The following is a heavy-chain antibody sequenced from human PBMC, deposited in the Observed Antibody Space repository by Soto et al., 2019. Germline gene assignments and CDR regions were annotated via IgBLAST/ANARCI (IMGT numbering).Heavy chain of an antibody. D-gene: IGHD3-22*01. CDR3: ARGGHYYDSSGYQATTHDY. CDR1: GFTFSSYA. V-gene: IGHV3-30-3*01. J-gene: IGHJ4*02. CDR2: ISYDGSNK. Sequence: QVQLVESGGGVVQPGRSLRLSCAASGFTFSSYAMHWVRQAPGKGLEWVAVISYDGSNKYYADSEKGRFTISRDNSKNTLYLQMNSLRAEDTAVYYCARGGHYYDSSGYQATTHDYWGQGTLVTVSS.